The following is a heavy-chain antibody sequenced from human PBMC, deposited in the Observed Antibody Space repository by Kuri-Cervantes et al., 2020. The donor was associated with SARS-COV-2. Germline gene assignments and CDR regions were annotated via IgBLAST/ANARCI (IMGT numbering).Heavy chain of an antibody. D-gene: IGHD3-10*01. Sequence: ASVKVSCKVSGYTLTELSMHWVRQAPGKGLEWMGGSDPEDGETIYAQKFQGRVTMTEDTSTDTAHMELSSLRSEDTAVYYCATGVPTRLFGEELKNDAFDIWGQGTTVTVSS. V-gene: IGHV1-24*01. CDR2: SDPEDGET. CDR1: GYTLTELS. J-gene: IGHJ3*02. CDR3: ATGVPTRLFGEELKNDAFDI.